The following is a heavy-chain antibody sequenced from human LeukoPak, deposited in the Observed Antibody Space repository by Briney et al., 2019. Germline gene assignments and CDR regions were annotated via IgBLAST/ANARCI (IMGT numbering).Heavy chain of an antibody. Sequence: VASVKVSCKASGYTFTSYYMHWVRQAPGQGLEWVGIINPSGGTASYAQKFQGRVTMTRDMSTSTVYMELSSLRSEDTAVYYCAREGNYYGSGSYFYYYYYYYMDVWGKGTTVTVSS. V-gene: IGHV1-46*01. D-gene: IGHD3-10*01. CDR3: AREGNYYGSGSYFYYYYYYYMDV. CDR1: GYTFTSYY. J-gene: IGHJ6*03. CDR2: INPSGGTA.